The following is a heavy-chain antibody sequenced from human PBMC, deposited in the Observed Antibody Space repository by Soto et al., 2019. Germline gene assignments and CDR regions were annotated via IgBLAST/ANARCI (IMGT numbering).Heavy chain of an antibody. V-gene: IGHV3-23*01. Sequence: EVQLLESGGGLVQPGGSLRLSCAASGFTFSSYAMSWVRQAPGKGLEWVSAISGSGGSTYYADSVKGRFTISRDNSKNTLYLQMNSLRAEDTAVYYWAKESSVGGGDCPKAVCDAFDIWGQGTMVTVSS. CDR2: ISGSGGST. D-gene: IGHD2-21*01. CDR3: AKESSVGGGDCPKAVCDAFDI. CDR1: GFTFSSYA. J-gene: IGHJ3*02.